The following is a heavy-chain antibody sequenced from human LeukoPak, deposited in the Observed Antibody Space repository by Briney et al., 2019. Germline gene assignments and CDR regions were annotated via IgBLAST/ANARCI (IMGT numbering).Heavy chain of an antibody. CDR1: GYTFTRHH. CDR2: INPDSGRT. CDR3: ARHSSTYLDQ. Sequence: GASVKVSCTASGYTFTRHHLHWVRQAPGQGLEWMGWINPDSGRTRYAQKFQGRVTMTRDTSTSTAYMELSRLGSDDTAVYFCARHSSTYLDQWGQGALVTVSS. V-gene: IGHV1-2*02. D-gene: IGHD6-13*01. J-gene: IGHJ4*02.